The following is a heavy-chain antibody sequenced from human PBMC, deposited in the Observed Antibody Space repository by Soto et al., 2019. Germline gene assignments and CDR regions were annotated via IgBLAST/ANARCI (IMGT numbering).Heavy chain of an antibody. CDR3: ARVAYSYFDY. J-gene: IGHJ4*02. CDR2: IYHSGST. CDR1: GGSISSGGYS. D-gene: IGHD2-15*01. V-gene: IGHV4-30-2*01. Sequence: SETLSLTCAVSGGSISSGGYSWSWIRQPPGEGLEWIGYIYHSGSTYYNPSLKSRVTISVDRSKNQFSLKLSSVTAADTAVYYCARVAYSYFDYWGQGTLVTVSS.